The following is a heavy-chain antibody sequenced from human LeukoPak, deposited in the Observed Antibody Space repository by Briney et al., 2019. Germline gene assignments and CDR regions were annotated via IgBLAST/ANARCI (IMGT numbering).Heavy chain of an antibody. CDR1: GFTFSESY. CDR2: ISQTGGST. Sequence: GGSLRLSCAASGFTFSESYMTWIRQAPGKGLELVSYISQTGGSTYYADSVRGRFTISRDNAKNSLYLQMNSLRAEDTAMYYCGRGHRGLDYWGQGTLVTVSS. J-gene: IGHJ4*02. CDR3: GRGHRGLDY. V-gene: IGHV3-11*04.